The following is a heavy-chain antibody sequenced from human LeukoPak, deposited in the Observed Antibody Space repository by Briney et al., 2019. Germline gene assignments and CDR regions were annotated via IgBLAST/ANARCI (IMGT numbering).Heavy chain of an antibody. V-gene: IGHV3-21*04. CDR2: ISSSGSTI. D-gene: IGHD3-10*01. CDR1: GFTFSSYA. Sequence: GGSLRLSCAASGFTFSSYAMSWVRQAPGEGLEWVSAISSSGSTIYYADSVKGRFTISRDNAKNSLYLQMNSLRAEDTAVYYCARGKIGVIITAGFDYWGQGTLVTVSS. J-gene: IGHJ4*02. CDR3: ARGKIGVIITAGFDY.